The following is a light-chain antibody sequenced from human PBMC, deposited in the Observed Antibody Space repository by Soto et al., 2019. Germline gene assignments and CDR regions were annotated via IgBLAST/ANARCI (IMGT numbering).Light chain of an antibody. J-gene: IGLJ2*01. CDR2: DVT. V-gene: IGLV2-11*01. Sequence: QSALTQPRSVSGSPGQSVTISCTGTTSEVGGYNYVSWYQQHPGKAPKLMIYDVTKRPSGVPDRFSGSKSGNTASLTISGLQAEDEADYYCCSYAGYYAVVFGGGTKLTVL. CDR1: TSEVGGYNY. CDR3: CSYAGYYAVV.